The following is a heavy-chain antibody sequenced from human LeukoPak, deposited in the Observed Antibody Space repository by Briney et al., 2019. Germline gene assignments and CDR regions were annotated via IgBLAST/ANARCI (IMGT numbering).Heavy chain of an antibody. CDR1: GFTFNDHG. D-gene: IGHD6-13*01. Sequence: GGSLRLSCVASGFTFNDHGMHWVRQAPGKGLEWLAFVRYDGTDESYGASVRGRLTISRDDSLNTLYLQMDSLGHDDTAVYYCARLDPGYSSSWGDDAFDIWGQGTMVTVSS. V-gene: IGHV3-30*02. J-gene: IGHJ3*02. CDR3: ARLDPGYSSSWGDDAFDI. CDR2: VRYDGTDE.